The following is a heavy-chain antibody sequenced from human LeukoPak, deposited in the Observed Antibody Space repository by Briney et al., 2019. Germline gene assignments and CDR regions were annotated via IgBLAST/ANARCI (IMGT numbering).Heavy chain of an antibody. CDR1: GLTFSSYG. CDR3: AKDPDRYEVNYYDSSGYFDY. Sequence: GGSLRLSCAASGLTFSSYGMHWVRQAPGKGLEWVAFIRYDGSNKYYADSVKGRFTISRDNSKNTLYLQMNSLRAEDTAVYYCAKDPDRYEVNYYDSSGYFDYWGQGTLVTVSS. D-gene: IGHD3-22*01. V-gene: IGHV3-30*02. CDR2: IRYDGSNK. J-gene: IGHJ4*02.